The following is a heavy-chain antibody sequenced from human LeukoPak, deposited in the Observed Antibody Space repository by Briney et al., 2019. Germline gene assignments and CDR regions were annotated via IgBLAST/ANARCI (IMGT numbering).Heavy chain of an antibody. D-gene: IGHD3-16*01. CDR1: GGSISNYY. V-gene: IGHV4-59*12. CDR3: VRDTFSPDAFDI. J-gene: IGHJ3*02. Sequence: SETLSLTCSVSGGSISNYYWTWIRQPPGKGLEWIGYIYYSGTTNYNPSLKSRVTISIDTSKNQFSLNLISVTAADTAVYYCVRDTFSPDAFDIWGQGTMVTVSS. CDR2: IYYSGTT.